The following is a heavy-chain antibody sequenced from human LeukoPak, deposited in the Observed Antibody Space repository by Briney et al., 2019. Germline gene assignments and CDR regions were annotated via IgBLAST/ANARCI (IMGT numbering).Heavy chain of an antibody. CDR1: GGSISSGSYY. D-gene: IGHD3-10*01. V-gene: IGHV4-61*02. J-gene: IGHJ4*02. Sequence: SETLSLTCTASGGSISSGSYYWSWSRQPAGKGLEWIGRIYTSGSTNYNPSLKSRVTISVDTSKNQFSLKLSSVTAADTAVYYCASQDYYGSGSLDYWGQGTLVTVSS. CDR3: ASQDYYGSGSLDY. CDR2: IYTSGST.